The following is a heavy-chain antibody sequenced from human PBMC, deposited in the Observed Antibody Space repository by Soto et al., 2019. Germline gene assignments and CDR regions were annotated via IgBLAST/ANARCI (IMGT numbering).Heavy chain of an antibody. V-gene: IGHV1-18*01. D-gene: IGHD6-13*01. J-gene: IGHJ4*02. Sequence: GASVKVSCKASVYTINSYGISWVRQDPGQGLEWMGWISAYNGNTNYAQKLQGRVTMTTDTSTSTAYMELRSLRSDDTAVYYCARVWREIAAAVVFDYWGQGTLVTVSS. CDR1: VYTINSYG. CDR3: ARVWREIAAAVVFDY. CDR2: ISAYNGNT.